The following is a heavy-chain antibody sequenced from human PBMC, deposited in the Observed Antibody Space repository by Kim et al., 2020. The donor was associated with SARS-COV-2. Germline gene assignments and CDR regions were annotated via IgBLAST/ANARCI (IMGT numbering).Heavy chain of an antibody. CDR1: GFTFSSYA. D-gene: IGHD1-26*01. J-gene: IGHJ1*01. V-gene: IGHV3-23*01. CDR2: ISGSGGST. Sequence: GGSLRLSCAASGFTFSSYAMSWVRQAPGKGLEWVSAISGSGGSTYYADSVKGRFTISRDNSKNTLYLQMNSLRAEDTAVYYCAKDQWPVGATLQYFQHWGQGTLVTVSS. CDR3: AKDQWPVGATLQYFQH.